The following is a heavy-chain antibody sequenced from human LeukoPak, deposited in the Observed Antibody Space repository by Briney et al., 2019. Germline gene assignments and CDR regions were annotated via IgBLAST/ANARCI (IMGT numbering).Heavy chain of an antibody. CDR2: INPSGGSN. CDR3: ARVGDSSNSWFDP. CDR1: GYTFTNYY. J-gene: IGHJ5*02. Sequence: ASVKVSCKASGYTFTNYYIHWMRQAPGHGREWMGIINPSGGSNSNAQNFQGRVTMTRDTSTSTAYMEMSSLRYEDTAVYYCARVGDSSNSWFDPWGQGTLVTVSS. D-gene: IGHD6-19*01. V-gene: IGHV1-46*01.